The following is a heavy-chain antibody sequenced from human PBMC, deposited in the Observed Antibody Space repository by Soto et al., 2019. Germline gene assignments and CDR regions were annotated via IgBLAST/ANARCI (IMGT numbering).Heavy chain of an antibody. CDR1: GGSFSGYY. J-gene: IGHJ5*02. V-gene: IGHV4-34*01. D-gene: IGHD3-9*01. CDR3: ARFPSTDDILTGYVSVGFDP. CDR2: INHSGST. Sequence: SETLSLTCAVYGGSFSGYYWSWIRQPPGKGLEWIGEINHSGSTNYNPSLKSRVTISVDTSKNQFSLKLSSVTAADTAVYYCARFPSTDDILTGYVSVGFDPWGQGTLVTVSS.